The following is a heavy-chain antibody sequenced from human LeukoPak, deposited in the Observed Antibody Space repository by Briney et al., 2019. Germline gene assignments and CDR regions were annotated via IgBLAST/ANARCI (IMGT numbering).Heavy chain of an antibody. D-gene: IGHD1-20*01. J-gene: IGHJ4*02. Sequence: ETSETLSLTCTVSGYSISSGYYWGWIRQPPGKGLEWIGSMFHSGSTYYNPSLKSRVTMSVDTSKNQFSLKLSSVTAADTAVYYCARVRYNWNRDFDYWGQGTLVTVSS. CDR1: GYSISSGYY. V-gene: IGHV4-38-2*02. CDR3: ARVRYNWNRDFDY. CDR2: MFHSGST.